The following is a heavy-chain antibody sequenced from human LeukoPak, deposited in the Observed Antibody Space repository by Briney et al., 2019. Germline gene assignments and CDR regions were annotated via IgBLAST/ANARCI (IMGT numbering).Heavy chain of an antibody. CDR1: GYTFTSYD. J-gene: IGHJ4*02. Sequence: ASVKVSCKASGYTFTSYDINWVRQATGQGLEWMGWMNPNSGNTGYAQKFQGRVTITRNTSISTAYMELSSLRAEDTAVYYCAKSANDYCSSNSCYKFDYWGQGTLVTVSS. CDR2: MNPNSGNT. CDR3: AKSANDYCSSNSCYKFDY. V-gene: IGHV1-8*03. D-gene: IGHD2-2*02.